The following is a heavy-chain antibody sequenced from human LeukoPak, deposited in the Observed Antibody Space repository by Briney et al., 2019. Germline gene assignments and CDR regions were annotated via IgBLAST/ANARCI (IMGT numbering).Heavy chain of an antibody. CDR3: ARDAGYYYDSSGYLPFYYYYYMDV. Sequence: PGGSLRLSCAASGFPFSSYSMNWVRQAPGKGLEWVSSISSSSSYIYYADSVKGRFTISRDNAKNSLYLQMNSLRAEDTAVYYCARDAGYYYDSSGYLPFYYYYYMDVWGKGTTVTVSS. CDR1: GFPFSSYS. D-gene: IGHD3-22*01. J-gene: IGHJ6*03. CDR2: ISSSSSYI. V-gene: IGHV3-21*01.